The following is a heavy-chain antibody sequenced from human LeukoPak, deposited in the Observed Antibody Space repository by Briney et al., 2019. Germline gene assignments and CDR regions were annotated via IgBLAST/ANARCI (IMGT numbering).Heavy chain of an antibody. CDR2: ISYSGST. CDR1: GDSISSYY. D-gene: IGHD2-2*01. J-gene: IGHJ4*02. V-gene: IGHV4-59*01. CDR3: ARAGCSSTSCFFDY. Sequence: SETLSLTCTVSGDSISSYYWTWIRQPPGKGLEWIGYISYSGSTNYNPSLRSRVTISEDTSKKQFSLKLTSVTAADTAVYYCARAGCSSTSCFFDYWGQGTLVTVSS.